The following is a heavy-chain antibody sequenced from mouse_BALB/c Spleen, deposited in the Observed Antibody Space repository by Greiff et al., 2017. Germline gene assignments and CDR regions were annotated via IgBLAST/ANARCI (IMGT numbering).Heavy chain of an antibody. V-gene: IGHV5-17*02. D-gene: IGHD1-1*01. CDR3: ARGTTVVDYYYAMDY. Sequence: EVQRVESGGGLVQPGGSRKLSCAASGFTFSSFGMHWVRQAPEKGLEWVAYISSGSSTIYYADTVKGRFTISRDNPKNTLFLQMTSLRSEDTAMYYCARGTTVVDYYYAMDYWGQGTSVTVSS. J-gene: IGHJ4*01. CDR1: GFTFSSFG. CDR2: ISSGSSTI.